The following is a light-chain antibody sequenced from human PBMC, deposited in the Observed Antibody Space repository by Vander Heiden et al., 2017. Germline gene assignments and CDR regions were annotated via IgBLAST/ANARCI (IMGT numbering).Light chain of an antibody. CDR1: NSDIGTFNY. V-gene: IGLV2-14*03. CDR2: DVT. Sequence: QSALTQPASMAGWPGQSITISCTGTNSDIGTFNYVSWYQHHPGKAPNPWIYDVTNRPSGVSNRFSGSKSGNTASLTISGLQAEDESDDFCSSYASSTTLVFGGGTKLTVL. J-gene: IGLJ2*01. CDR3: SSYASSTTLV.